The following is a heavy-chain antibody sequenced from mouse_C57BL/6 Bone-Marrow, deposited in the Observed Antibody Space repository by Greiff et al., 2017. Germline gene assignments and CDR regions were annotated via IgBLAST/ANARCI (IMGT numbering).Heavy chain of an antibody. Sequence: QVQLQQPGAELVKPGASVKMSCKASGYTFTSYWITWVKQRPGQGLEWIGDIYPGSGSTNYNEKFKSKATLTVDTSPSTASKQRCSLTSGDSAVYYCARWYYSSSYGFYAMDYGAQGTSVTVPS. V-gene: IGHV1-55*01. CDR2: IYPGSGST. D-gene: IGHD1-1*01. CDR1: GYTFTSYW. CDR3: ARWYYSSSYGFYAMDY. J-gene: IGHJ4*01.